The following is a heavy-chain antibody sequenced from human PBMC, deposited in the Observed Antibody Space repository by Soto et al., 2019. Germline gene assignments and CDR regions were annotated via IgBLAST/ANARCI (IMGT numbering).Heavy chain of an antibody. Sequence: QVQLVQSGAEVKNPGASVKVSCKASGYTFTRYGIGWARQAPGQGLEWMGWINTYNGNTNYAQNGQGRATLSTXTXASTAYMELRSLRSNDTAIYYCAMVDVYVTPSPQDVWGQGTTVIVSS. CDR3: AMVDVYVTPSPQDV. D-gene: IGHD3-16*01. J-gene: IGHJ6*02. CDR2: INTYNGNT. V-gene: IGHV1-18*01. CDR1: GYTFTRYG.